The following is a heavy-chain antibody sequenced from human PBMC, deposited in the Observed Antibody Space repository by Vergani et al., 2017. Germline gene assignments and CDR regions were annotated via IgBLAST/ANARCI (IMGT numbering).Heavy chain of an antibody. CDR2: INHSGST. CDR3: ARDPRSDSSGLGPLDY. CDR1: GGSFSGYY. Sequence: QVQLQQWGAGLLKPSETLSLTCAVYGGSFSGYYWSWIRQPPGKGLEWIGEINHSGSTNYNPSLKSRVTISVDTSKNQFSLKLSSVTAADTAVYYCARDPRSDSSGLGPLDYWGQGTLVTVSS. V-gene: IGHV4-34*01. D-gene: IGHD6-19*01. J-gene: IGHJ4*02.